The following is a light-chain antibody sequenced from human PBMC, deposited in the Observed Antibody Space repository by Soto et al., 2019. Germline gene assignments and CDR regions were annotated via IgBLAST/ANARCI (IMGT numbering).Light chain of an antibody. Sequence: EIVLTQSPATLSLSPGERATLSCRASQSVSSYLAWYQQKPGQAPRLLIYDASNRATGIPARFSGSGSGTEFTLTLRSLGPEDFAVFYFPQRSANFGQGTRLEIK. J-gene: IGKJ5*01. CDR1: QSVSSY. CDR3: PQRSAN. V-gene: IGKV3-11*01. CDR2: DAS.